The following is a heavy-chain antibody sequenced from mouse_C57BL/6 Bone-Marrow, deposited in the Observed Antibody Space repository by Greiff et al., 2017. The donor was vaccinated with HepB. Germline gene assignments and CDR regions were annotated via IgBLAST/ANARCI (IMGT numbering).Heavy chain of an antibody. D-gene: IGHD4-1*01. CDR1: GYTFTSYW. CDR3: ARYWTGTNYFDY. J-gene: IGHJ2*01. Sequence: QVQLQQPGAELVKPGASVKLSCKASGYTFTSYWMQWVKQRPGQGLEWIGEIDPSDSYTNYNQKFKGKATLTVDTSSSTAYMQLSSLTSEDSAVYYCARYWTGTNYFDYWGQGTTLTVSS. CDR2: IDPSDSYT. V-gene: IGHV1-50*01.